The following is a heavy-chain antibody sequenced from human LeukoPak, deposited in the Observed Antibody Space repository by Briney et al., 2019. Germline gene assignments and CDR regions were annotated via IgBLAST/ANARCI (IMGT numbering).Heavy chain of an antibody. Sequence: GGSLRLSCAASGFTFSSYWVSWVRQAPGKGLEWVANIKQDGSEKYYVDSVKGRFTISRDNAKNSLYLQMNSLRAEDTAVYYCAREIVQGGYMTWGQGTLVTVSS. D-gene: IGHD5-12*01. J-gene: IGHJ5*02. CDR3: AREIVQGGYMT. CDR1: GFTFSSYW. V-gene: IGHV3-7*01. CDR2: IKQDGSEK.